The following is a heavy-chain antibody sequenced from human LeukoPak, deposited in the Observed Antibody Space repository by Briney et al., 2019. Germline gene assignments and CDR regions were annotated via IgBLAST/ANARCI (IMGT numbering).Heavy chain of an antibody. CDR2: ISGSGGST. CDR1: GITFSSYA. CDR3: AKDISRSGWYNWFDP. J-gene: IGHJ5*02. Sequence: PGGSLRLSCAASGITFSSYAMSWVRQAPGKGLEWVSAISGSGGSTYYADSVKGRFTISRDNSKNTLYLQMNSLRAEDTAVYYCAKDISRSGWYNWFDPWGQGTLVTVSS. V-gene: IGHV3-23*01. D-gene: IGHD6-19*01.